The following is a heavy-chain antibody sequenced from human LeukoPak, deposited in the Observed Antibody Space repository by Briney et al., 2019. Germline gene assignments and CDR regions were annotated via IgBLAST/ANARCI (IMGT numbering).Heavy chain of an antibody. Sequence: LAGGSLRLSCATSGFTFSNYGMHWVRQAPGKGPEWVAVISYDGSNKYYADSVKGRFTISRDNSKNTLYLQMNGLRPEDAAVYYCANLPLWGQGTLVTVSS. CDR1: GFTFSNYG. V-gene: IGHV3-30*18. CDR3: ANLPL. CDR2: ISYDGSNK. J-gene: IGHJ4*02.